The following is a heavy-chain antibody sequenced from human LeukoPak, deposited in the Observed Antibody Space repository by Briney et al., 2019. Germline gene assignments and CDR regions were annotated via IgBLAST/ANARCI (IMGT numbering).Heavy chain of an antibody. CDR3: ARVDYSNSGSYPPHFDH. CDR2: IYHSGST. Sequence: SETLSLTCAVSGGSISTNNWWWSWVRQPPGKGLEWIGEIYHSGSTNYNPSLKSRVTISVDKSNNQFSLKLSSVTAADTAVYYCARVDYSNSGSYPPHFDHWGQGTLATVSS. J-gene: IGHJ4*02. CDR1: GGSISTNNW. V-gene: IGHV4-4*02. D-gene: IGHD3-10*01.